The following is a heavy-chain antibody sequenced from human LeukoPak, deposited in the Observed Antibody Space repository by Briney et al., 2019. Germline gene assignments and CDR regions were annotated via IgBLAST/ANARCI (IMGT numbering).Heavy chain of an antibody. CDR2: ISSSSSYI. J-gene: IGHJ4*02. Sequence: GGSLRLSCAASGFTFSSYSMNWARQAPGKGLEWVSSISSSSSYIYYADSVKGRFTISRDNAKNSLYLQMNSLRAEDTAVYYCARDDYDSSGYYYNYFDYWGQGTLVTVSS. D-gene: IGHD3-22*01. CDR3: ARDDYDSSGYYYNYFDY. V-gene: IGHV3-21*01. CDR1: GFTFSSYS.